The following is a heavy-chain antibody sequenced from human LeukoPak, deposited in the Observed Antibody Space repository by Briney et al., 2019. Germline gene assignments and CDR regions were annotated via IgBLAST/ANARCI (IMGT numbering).Heavy chain of an antibody. Sequence: SQTLSLTCTVSGGSISSGGYYWSWIRRHPGKGLEWIGYIYYSGSTYYNPSLKSRVTISVDTSKNQFSLKLSSVTAADTAVYYCARERNWNYGGWFDPWGQGTPVTVSS. D-gene: IGHD1-7*01. V-gene: IGHV4-31*03. CDR1: GGSISSGGYY. CDR3: ARERNWNYGGWFDP. CDR2: IYYSGST. J-gene: IGHJ5*02.